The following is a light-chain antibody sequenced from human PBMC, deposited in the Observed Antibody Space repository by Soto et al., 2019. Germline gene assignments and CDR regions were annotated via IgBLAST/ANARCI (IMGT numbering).Light chain of an antibody. J-gene: IGKJ1*01. CDR3: QQYGSSRT. Sequence: ETVLTQSPGTLSLSPGERATLSCRASQSVSNSYLAWYQQKPGQAPRLLIYGASSRATGIPDRFSGSGSGTDFTLTISRLEPEDFAVYYCQQYGSSRTFGQGTKVDIK. CDR2: GAS. CDR1: QSVSNSY. V-gene: IGKV3-20*01.